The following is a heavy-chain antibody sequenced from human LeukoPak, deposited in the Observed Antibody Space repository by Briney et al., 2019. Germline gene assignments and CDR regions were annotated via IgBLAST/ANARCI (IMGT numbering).Heavy chain of an antibody. Sequence: SETLSLTCTVSGGSISSSSYYWGWIRQPPGKGLEWIGNIYHSGSTYYNPSLKSRVTISVDTSKNQFCLRLYSVTAADTAVYYCARDSTVVTRSGFDYWGQGTLVTVSS. D-gene: IGHD4-23*01. CDR3: ARDSTVVTRSGFDY. J-gene: IGHJ4*02. CDR2: IYHSGST. V-gene: IGHV4-39*07. CDR1: GGSISSSSYY.